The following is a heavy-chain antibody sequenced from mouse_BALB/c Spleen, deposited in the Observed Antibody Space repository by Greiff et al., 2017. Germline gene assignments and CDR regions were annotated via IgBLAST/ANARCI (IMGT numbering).Heavy chain of an antibody. V-gene: IGHV1S81*02. D-gene: IGHD3-3*01. CDR2: INPSNGGT. CDR3: TRLAGAGAMDD. CDR1: GYTFTSYY. J-gene: IGHJ4*01. Sequence: QVHVKQSGAELVKPGASVKLSCKASGYTFTSYYMYWVKQRPGQGLEWIGEINPSNGGTNFNEKFKSKATLTVDKSSSTAYMQLSSLTSEDSAVYYCTRLAGAGAMDDWGQGTSVTVSS.